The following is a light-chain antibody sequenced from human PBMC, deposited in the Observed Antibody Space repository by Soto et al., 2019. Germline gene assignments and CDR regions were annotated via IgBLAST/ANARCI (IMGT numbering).Light chain of an antibody. CDR2: GAS. Sequence: EIVLTQSPGTLSLSPGERATLSCRVSQSVSSSYLAWYQQKPGQAPRLLIYGASSRATGIPDRFSGSGSGTDFTLTISRLEPEDVAVYYCQQYGSSPRTFGQGTKLEIK. V-gene: IGKV3-20*01. CDR3: QQYGSSPRT. CDR1: QSVSSSY. J-gene: IGKJ2*01.